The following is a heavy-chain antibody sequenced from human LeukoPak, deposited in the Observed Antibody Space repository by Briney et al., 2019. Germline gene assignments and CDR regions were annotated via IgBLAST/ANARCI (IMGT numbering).Heavy chain of an antibody. CDR2: IKQDGSEK. Sequence: PGGSLGLSCAASGFTFSSYWMSWVRQAPGKGLEWVANIKQDGSEKYYVESVKCRFTISRDNAKNSLYLQMNSLRAEDTAVYYCARGMYYDILTGYYQGYYFDYWGQGTLVTVSS. CDR3: ARGMYYDILTGYYQGYYFDY. D-gene: IGHD3-9*01. J-gene: IGHJ4*02. CDR1: GFTFSSYW. V-gene: IGHV3-7*02.